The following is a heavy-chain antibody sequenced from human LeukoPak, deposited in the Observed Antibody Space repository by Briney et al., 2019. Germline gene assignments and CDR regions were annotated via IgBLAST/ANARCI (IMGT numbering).Heavy chain of an antibody. V-gene: IGHV3-11*06. CDR1: GFTFSDYY. CDR3: ARDSSTFDY. CDR2: ISSSSSYT. D-gene: IGHD3-10*01. Sequence: GGSLRLSCAASGFTFSDYYMSWIRQAPGKGLEWVSYISSSSSYTNYADFVKGRFTISRDSAKNSLYLQMNSLRAEDTAVYYCARDSSTFDYWGQGTLATVSS. J-gene: IGHJ4*02.